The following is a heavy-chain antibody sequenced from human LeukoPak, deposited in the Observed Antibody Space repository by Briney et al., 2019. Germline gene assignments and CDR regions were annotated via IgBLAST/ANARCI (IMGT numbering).Heavy chain of an antibody. CDR1: GFTFGSYA. J-gene: IGHJ4*02. CDR2: IPSTGDST. D-gene: IGHD2-2*01. Sequence: GGSLRLSCAASGFTFGSYAMSWVRQAPGKGLEWVSGIPSTGDSTYYADSVKGRFDISRDNSKNTLHLQMNSLRAEDTAVYYCARVIVEVPGVSDYCDYWGQGTLVTVSS. V-gene: IGHV3-23*01. CDR3: ARVIVEVPGVSDYCDY.